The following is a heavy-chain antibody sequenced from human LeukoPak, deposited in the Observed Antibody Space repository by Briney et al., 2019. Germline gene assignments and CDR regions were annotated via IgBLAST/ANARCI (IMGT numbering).Heavy chain of an antibody. Sequence: GESLKISCKGSGYSFTSYWISWVRRMPGKGLEWMGRIDPSDAYTNYSPSFQGHVTISSDKSINTAYLQWSSLKASDTAMYYCARHEGYSSSAKVYWGQGTLVTVSS. V-gene: IGHV5-10-1*01. CDR2: IDPSDAYT. J-gene: IGHJ4*02. CDR1: GYSFTSYW. D-gene: IGHD2-2*01. CDR3: ARHEGYSSSAKVY.